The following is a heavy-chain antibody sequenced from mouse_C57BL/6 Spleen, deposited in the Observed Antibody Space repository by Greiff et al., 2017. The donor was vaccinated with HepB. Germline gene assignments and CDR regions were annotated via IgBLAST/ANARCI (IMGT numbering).Heavy chain of an antibody. Sequence: EVKLVESGGGLVKPGGSLKLSCAASGFTFSSYAMSWVRQTPEKRLEWVATISDGGSYTYYPDNVKGRFTISRDNAKNNLYLQMSHLKSEDTAMYYCARTGGYYDFDYWGQGTTLTVSS. D-gene: IGHD2-4*01. CDR2: ISDGGSYT. CDR3: ARTGGYYDFDY. J-gene: IGHJ2*01. V-gene: IGHV5-4*03. CDR1: GFTFSSYA.